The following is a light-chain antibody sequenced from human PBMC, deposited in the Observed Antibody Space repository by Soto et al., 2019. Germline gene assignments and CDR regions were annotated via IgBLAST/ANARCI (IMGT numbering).Light chain of an antibody. CDR3: QQRSNWPALT. CDR1: QSVRSY. CDR2: DAS. Sequence: EIVLTQSPATLSLSPGERATLSCRASQSVRSYLAWYQQKPGQAPRLLIYDASNRATGIPARFSGSGSGTDFTLTISSLEPDDFAVYYCQQRSNWPALTFGGGTKVAIK. J-gene: IGKJ4*01. V-gene: IGKV3-11*01.